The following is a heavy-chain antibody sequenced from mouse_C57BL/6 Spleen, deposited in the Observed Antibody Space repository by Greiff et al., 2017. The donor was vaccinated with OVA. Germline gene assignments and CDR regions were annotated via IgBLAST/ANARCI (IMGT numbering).Heavy chain of an antibody. CDR3: ARSRGTIVTPYYAMDY. Sequence: QVQLQQPGTELVKPGASVKLSCKASGYTFTSYWMHWVKQRPGQGLEWIGNINPSNGGTNYNEKFKSKATLTVDKSSSTAYMQLSSLTSEDSAVYYCARSRGTIVTPYYAMDYWGQGTSVTVSS. J-gene: IGHJ4*01. CDR1: GYTFTSYW. D-gene: IGHD2-5*01. CDR2: INPSNGGT. V-gene: IGHV1-53*01.